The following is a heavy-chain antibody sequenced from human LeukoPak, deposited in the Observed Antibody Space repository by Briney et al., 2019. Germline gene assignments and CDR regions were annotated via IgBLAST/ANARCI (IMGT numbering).Heavy chain of an antibody. CDR3: ARTSPQVWFDP. CDR1: GYRFTNSW. CDR2: IYFGDSDA. Sequence: GESLKISCKGSGYRFTNSWIAWVRQKPGEGLEWMGIIYFGDSDAKYSPSFQGQVTISADKSTTTAYLQWDSLKASDTAMYYCARTSPQVWFDPWGQGTLVIVSS. J-gene: IGHJ5*02. V-gene: IGHV5-51*01.